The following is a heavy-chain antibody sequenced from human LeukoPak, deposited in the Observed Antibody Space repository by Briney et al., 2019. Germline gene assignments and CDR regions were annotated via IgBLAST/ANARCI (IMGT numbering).Heavy chain of an antibody. V-gene: IGHV3-30*02. CDR3: VSAMAVGRDY. D-gene: IGHD5-18*01. Sequence: GGSLRLSCAASGFSFSGYGMHWVRQAPGKGLEWVAFIRYDGSNKYYADSVKGRFTISRDNSKNTLYLQMNSLRAEDTAVYYCVSAMAVGRDYWGQGTLVTVSS. CDR2: IRYDGSNK. J-gene: IGHJ4*02. CDR1: GFSFSGYG.